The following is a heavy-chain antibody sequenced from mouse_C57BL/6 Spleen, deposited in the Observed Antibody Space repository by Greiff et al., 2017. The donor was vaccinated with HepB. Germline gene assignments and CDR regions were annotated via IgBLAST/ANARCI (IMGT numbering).Heavy chain of an antibody. CDR1: GYTFTSYW. CDR3: AYGYDEDWYFDV. D-gene: IGHD2-2*01. V-gene: IGHV1-53*01. CDR2: INPSNGGT. J-gene: IGHJ1*03. Sequence: QVQLQPGPELVKPGASVKLSCKASGYTFTSYWMHWVKQRPGQGLEWIGNINPSNGGTNYNEKFKSKATLTVDKSSSTAYMQLSSLTSEDSAVYYCAYGYDEDWYFDVWGTGTTVTVSS.